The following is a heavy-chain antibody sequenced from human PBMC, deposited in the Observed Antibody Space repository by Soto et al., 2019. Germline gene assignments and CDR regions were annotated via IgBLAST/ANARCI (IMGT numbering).Heavy chain of an antibody. CDR1: GGSISSGDYY. CDR2: IYYSGST. J-gene: IGHJ4*02. Sequence: PSETLSLTCTVSGGSISSGDYYWSWIRQPPGKGLEWIGYIYYSGSTYYNPSLKSRVTISVDTSKNQFSLKLSSVTAADTAVYYCARGGRDWLPIGSFDYWGQGTLVTVSS. CDR3: ARGGRDWLPIGSFDY. V-gene: IGHV4-30-4*02. D-gene: IGHD1-26*01.